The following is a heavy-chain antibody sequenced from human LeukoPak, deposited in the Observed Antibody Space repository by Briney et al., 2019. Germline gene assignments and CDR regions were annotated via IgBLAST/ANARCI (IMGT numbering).Heavy chain of an antibody. CDR1: GFTFSSYS. CDR3: AGSGWQVYLDY. V-gene: IGHV3-48*01. CDR2: ISSSSSTI. Sequence: TGGSLRLSCAASGFTFSSYSMNWVRQAPGKGLEWVSYISSSSSTIYYADSVKGRFTISRDNAKNSLYLQMNSLRAEDTGVYYCAGSGWQVYLDYWGQGALVTVSS. J-gene: IGHJ4*02. D-gene: IGHD6-19*01.